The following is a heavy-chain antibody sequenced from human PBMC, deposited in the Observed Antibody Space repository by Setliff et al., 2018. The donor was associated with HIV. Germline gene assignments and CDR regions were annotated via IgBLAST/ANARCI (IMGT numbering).Heavy chain of an antibody. D-gene: IGHD3-3*01. CDR1: GGSLSDDY. CDR2: INHRGLS. V-gene: IGHV4-34*01. J-gene: IGHJ4*02. Sequence: SETPSLTCAVYGGSLSDDYWSWIRQPPGKGLEWIGEINHRGLSNFNPSLKSRVSISVDTPRNQFSLKLTSVTAADTAVYYCARGGGFWSGQLDYWGQGTLVT. CDR3: ARGGGFWSGQLDY.